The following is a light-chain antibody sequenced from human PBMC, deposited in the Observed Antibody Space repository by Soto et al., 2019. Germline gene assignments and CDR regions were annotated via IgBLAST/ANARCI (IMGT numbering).Light chain of an antibody. CDR1: ESVSRN. J-gene: IGKJ1*01. CDR2: GAS. CDR3: QQYADWPKT. Sequence: EIVVTQSPVTLSVSPGERVTLSCRASESVSRNVAWYQQKPGQTPRLLIYGASTRATGVTARFSGSGSGTDFILAITSLQSEDFAVYFCQQYADWPKTFGQGTKVDIK. V-gene: IGKV3-15*01.